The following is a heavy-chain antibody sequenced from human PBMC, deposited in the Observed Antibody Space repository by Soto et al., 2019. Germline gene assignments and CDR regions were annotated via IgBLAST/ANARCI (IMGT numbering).Heavy chain of an antibody. Sequence: QITLKESGPALVKPTQTLTLTCTFSGFSLSTSGEAVGWIRQPPGEALEWLALIYWDDDNRYNPTLKTRLTITQDTSKNQVVLTLTNMDPVDTATYYCAHYVSASPAGWFDPWGQGILATVSS. D-gene: IGHD3-10*01. V-gene: IGHV2-5*02. J-gene: IGHJ5*02. CDR1: GFSLSTSGEA. CDR2: IYWDDDN. CDR3: AHYVSASPAGWFDP.